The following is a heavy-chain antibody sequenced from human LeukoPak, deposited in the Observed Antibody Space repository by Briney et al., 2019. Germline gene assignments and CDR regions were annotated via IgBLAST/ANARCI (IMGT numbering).Heavy chain of an antibody. V-gene: IGHV3-74*01. D-gene: IGHD4-17*01. CDR2: IHGDGSST. CDR3: AKDPNGDYVGAFDM. J-gene: IGHJ3*02. CDR1: GFTFSSYW. Sequence: PGGSLRLSCAASGFTFSSYWMYWVRQAPGKGLVWVSRIHGDGSSTSYADSVKGRFTISRDNAKNTLYLQMNSLRAEDTAVYYCAKDPNGDYVGAFDMWGQGTMVTVSS.